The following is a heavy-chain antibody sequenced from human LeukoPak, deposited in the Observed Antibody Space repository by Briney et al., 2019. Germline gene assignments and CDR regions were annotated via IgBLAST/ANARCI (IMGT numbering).Heavy chain of an antibody. V-gene: IGHV4-34*01. CDR3: ARGNWGRNYGMYV. J-gene: IGHJ6*02. CDR2: INHSGST. D-gene: IGHD7-27*01. Sequence: SETLSLTCAVYGGSFSGYYWSWIRQPPGKGLEWIGEINHSGSTNYNPSLKSRVTISVDTSKNQFSLKLSSVTAADTAVYYCARGNWGRNYGMYVWGQGTTVTVSS. CDR1: GGSFSGYY.